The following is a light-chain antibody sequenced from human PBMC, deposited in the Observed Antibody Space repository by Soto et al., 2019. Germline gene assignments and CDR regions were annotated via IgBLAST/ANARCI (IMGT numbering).Light chain of an antibody. CDR2: EVS. J-gene: IGKJ5*01. CDR1: QSLLHSNGKTY. CDR3: MQTIQVPSIA. V-gene: IGKV2D-29*01. Sequence: EIVMTQSPLSLSATPGQPASISCKSSQSLLHSNGKTYLYWYVQKSGQPPKLLIYEVSNRSSGVSERFSGSGAGTDFTLKISRVEAEDVGVYYCMQTIQVPSIAFGQGKRREIK.